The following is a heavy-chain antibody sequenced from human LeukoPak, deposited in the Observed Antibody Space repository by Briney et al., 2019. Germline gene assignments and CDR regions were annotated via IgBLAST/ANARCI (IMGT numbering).Heavy chain of an antibody. J-gene: IGHJ5*02. CDR2: IYTSGST. CDR3: ARYFSWRGFDP. D-gene: IGHD3-3*01. Sequence: SETLSLTCTVSGGSISSYYWSWIRQPPGEGLEWIGYIYTSGSTNYNPPLKSRVTISVDTSKNQFSLKLSSVTAADTAVYYCARYFSWRGFDPWGQGTLVTVSS. CDR1: GGSISSYY. V-gene: IGHV4-4*09.